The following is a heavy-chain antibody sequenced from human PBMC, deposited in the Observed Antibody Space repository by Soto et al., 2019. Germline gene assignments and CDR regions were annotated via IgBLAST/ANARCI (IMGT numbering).Heavy chain of an antibody. D-gene: IGHD3-16*02. CDR3: TKSDGCGGGACYTGTYYYLDV. J-gene: IGHJ2*01. CDR1: GFPSSTYA. V-gene: IGHV3-23*01. Sequence: DVQLLESGGGLVEPGGSLTLSCAASGFPSSTYALHWVRQAPGKGPELVSTISESGHHTHYADSVKGRFTISSDKSKNTLSLPMSSLRVDDTAIYYCTKSDGCGGGACYTGTYYYLDVWGRGTLVTVSS. CDR2: ISESGHHT.